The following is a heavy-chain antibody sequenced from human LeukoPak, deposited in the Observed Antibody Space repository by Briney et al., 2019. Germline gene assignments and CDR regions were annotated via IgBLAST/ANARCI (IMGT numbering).Heavy chain of an antibody. J-gene: IGHJ6*03. CDR3: VRDYIMFDYYYMDV. CDR2: IYHNGDT. Sequence: SETLSLTCTVSGYSITSGYHWGWIRQPPGKGLEWIATIYHNGDTYYSPSLQSRVAISVDTSKNQFSLRLRSVIAADTAVYYCVRDYIMFDYYYMDVWGRGTTVTVSS. D-gene: IGHD2-8*01. CDR1: GYSITSGYH. V-gene: IGHV4-38-2*02.